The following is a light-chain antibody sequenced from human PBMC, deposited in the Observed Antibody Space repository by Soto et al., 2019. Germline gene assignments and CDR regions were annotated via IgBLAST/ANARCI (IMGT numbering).Light chain of an antibody. V-gene: IGLV2-11*01. CDR2: DVT. CDR1: ISDVAGYNY. CDR3: SSYAGNNNLV. J-gene: IGLJ2*01. Sequence: QSVLTQPRSVSGSPGQSVSISCTGTISDVAGYNYVSWYQHHPGKAPKLLISDVTKRPSWVPDRFSGSKSGNTASLTISELQAEDEADYYCSSYAGNNNLVFGGGTKLNVL.